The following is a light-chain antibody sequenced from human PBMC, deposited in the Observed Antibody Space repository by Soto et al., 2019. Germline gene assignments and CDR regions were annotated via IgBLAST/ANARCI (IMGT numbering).Light chain of an antibody. J-gene: IGLJ1*01. CDR2: TND. V-gene: IGLV1-44*01. CDR1: STNIGSNA. CDR3: SSYAGSNHYV. Sequence: QSVLTQPPSASGTPGQRVTISCSGSSTNIGSNAVNWFQHLPGAAPKLVIYTNDQRPSGVPDRFSGSKSGNTASLTVSGLQAEDEADYYCSSYAGSNHYVFGTGTKLTVL.